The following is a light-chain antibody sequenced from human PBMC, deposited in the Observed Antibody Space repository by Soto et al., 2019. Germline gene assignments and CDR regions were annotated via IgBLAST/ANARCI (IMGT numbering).Light chain of an antibody. J-gene: IGLJ1*01. CDR3: CSYAGSSPDV. Sequence: QSVLTQPASVSGSPGQSITISCTGTSSDVGSYNLVSWYQQHPGKAPKLMIYEGSKRPSGVSNRFSGSKSGNTASLTISGLQAEDEADYYCCSYAGSSPDVFGTGTQVTVL. CDR2: EGS. V-gene: IGLV2-23*01. CDR1: SSDVGSYNL.